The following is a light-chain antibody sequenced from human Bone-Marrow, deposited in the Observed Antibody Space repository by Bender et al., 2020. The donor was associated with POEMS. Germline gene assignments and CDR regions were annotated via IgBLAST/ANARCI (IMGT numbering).Light chain of an antibody. CDR1: SGDIGTYNY. CDR3: QSYDVGLSEYV. Sequence: QSVLTQPPSASGSPGESVTISCTGTSGDIGTYNYVSWYQQHPGKAPKLLISDVSKRPSGVPDRFSASKSATSASLAITGLQAEDEADYYCQSYDVGLSEYVFGPGTRVNV. V-gene: IGLV2-8*01. CDR2: DVS. J-gene: IGLJ1*01.